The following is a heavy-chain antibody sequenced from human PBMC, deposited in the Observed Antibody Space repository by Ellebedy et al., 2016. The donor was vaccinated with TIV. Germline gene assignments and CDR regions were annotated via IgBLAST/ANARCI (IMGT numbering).Heavy chain of an antibody. V-gene: IGHV4-59*04. D-gene: IGHD6-13*01. Sequence: MPSETLSLTCTVSDSPISRYYWSWIRQPPGKGLEWIGYIYHSGSTYYNPSLKSRVTISVDKSKNQFSLNVTSGTAAETAVYYCARGGAAGSSDYYYGMDVWGQGTTVTVSS. J-gene: IGHJ6*02. CDR1: DSPISRYY. CDR3: ARGGAAGSSDYYYGMDV. CDR2: IYHSGST.